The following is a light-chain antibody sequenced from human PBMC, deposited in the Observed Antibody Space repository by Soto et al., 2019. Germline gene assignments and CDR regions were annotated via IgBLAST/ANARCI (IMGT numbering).Light chain of an antibody. CDR3: QQRSSWPLSYT. CDR1: QSVSSY. V-gene: IGKV3-11*01. CDR2: DAS. J-gene: IGKJ2*01. Sequence: EVVLTQSPATLSLSRGERATLSCRASQSVSSYLAWYQQKPGQAPRLLIYDASNRATGIPARFSGSGSGTDFTLTISSLEAEDFALYYCQQRSSWPLSYTFGQGTKLEIK.